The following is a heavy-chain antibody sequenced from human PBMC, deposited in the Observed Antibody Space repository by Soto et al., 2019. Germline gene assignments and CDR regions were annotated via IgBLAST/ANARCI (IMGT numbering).Heavy chain of an antibody. J-gene: IGHJ2*01. CDR3: ARGMYSSGWYWYFDL. CDR1: GFTVSSNY. CDR2: IYSGGST. D-gene: IGHD6-19*01. V-gene: IGHV3-53*01. Sequence: EVQLVESGGGLIQPGGSLRLSCAASGFTVSSNYMSWVRQAPGKGLEWVSVIYSGGSTYYADSVKGRFTISRDNSKNTLYLQMNSLRAEDTAVYYCARGMYSSGWYWYFDLWGRGTLVTVSS.